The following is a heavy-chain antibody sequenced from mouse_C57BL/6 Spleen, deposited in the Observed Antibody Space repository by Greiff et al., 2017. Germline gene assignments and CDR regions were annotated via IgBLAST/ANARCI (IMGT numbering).Heavy chain of an antibody. CDR2: IDPEDGET. D-gene: IGHD2-5*01. CDR3: ARGSNCIFFAY. V-gene: IGHV14-2*01. CDR1: GFNIKDYY. Sequence: EVKLQESGAELVKPGASVKLSCTASGFNIKDYYMHWVKQRTEQGLEWIGRIDPEDGETKYAPKFQGKATITADKSSNTAYLQLSSLTSEDTAVYYCARGSNCIFFAYWGQGTLVTVSA. J-gene: IGHJ3*01.